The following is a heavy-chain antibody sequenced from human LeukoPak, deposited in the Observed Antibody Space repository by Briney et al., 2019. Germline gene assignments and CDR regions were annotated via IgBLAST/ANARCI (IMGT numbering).Heavy chain of an antibody. CDR3: AGLPRDFWSGYFDY. V-gene: IGHV4-39*01. D-gene: IGHD3-3*01. CDR1: GGSISSSSYY. CDR2: IYYSGST. J-gene: IGHJ4*02. Sequence: SETLSLTCTVSGGSISSSSYYWGWIRQPPGKGLEWIGSIYYSGSTYYNPSLKSRVTISVDTSKNQFSLKLSSVTAADTAVYYCAGLPRDFWSGYFDYWGQGTLVTVSS.